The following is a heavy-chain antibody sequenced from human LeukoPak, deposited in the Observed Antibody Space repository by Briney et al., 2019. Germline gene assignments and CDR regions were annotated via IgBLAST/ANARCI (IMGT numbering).Heavy chain of an antibody. D-gene: IGHD3-9*01. J-gene: IGHJ4*02. CDR1: GYSISSGYY. CDR2: IYHSGST. Sequence: SETLSLTCTVSGYSISSGYYWGWIRQPPGKGLEWIGSIYHSGSTYYNPSLKSRVTISVDTSKNQFSLKLSSVTAADTAVYYCARGQGLRYFDWLRRYYFDYWGQGTLVTVSS. CDR3: ARGQGLRYFDWLRRYYFDY. V-gene: IGHV4-38-2*02.